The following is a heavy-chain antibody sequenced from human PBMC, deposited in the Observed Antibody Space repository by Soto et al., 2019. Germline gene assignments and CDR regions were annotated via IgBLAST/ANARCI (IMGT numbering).Heavy chain of an antibody. CDR1: GFTFSGSA. Sequence: GGALRLSCAASGFTFSGSAMHWVRQASGKGLEWVGRIRRKANSYATAYAASVKGRFTISRDDSKNTAYLQMNSLKTEDTAVYYCTSRSAFGGVIGHDYWRQGSPVTVSS. CDR3: TSRSAFGGVIGHDY. J-gene: IGHJ4*02. CDR2: IRRKANSYAT. V-gene: IGHV3-73*01. D-gene: IGHD3-16*02.